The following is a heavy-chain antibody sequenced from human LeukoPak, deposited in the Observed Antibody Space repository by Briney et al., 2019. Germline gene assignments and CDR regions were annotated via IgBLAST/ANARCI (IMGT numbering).Heavy chain of an antibody. Sequence: SETLSLTCAVYGGSFSGYYWSWIRQPPGKGLEWIGEINHSGSTNYNPSLKSRVTISVDTSKNQFSLKVSSVTAADTAVYYCARVFDSGSQAYFYYMDVWGKGTTVTIFS. V-gene: IGHV4-34*01. D-gene: IGHD3-10*01. J-gene: IGHJ6*03. CDR3: ARVFDSGSQAYFYYMDV. CDR2: INHSGST. CDR1: GGSFSGYY.